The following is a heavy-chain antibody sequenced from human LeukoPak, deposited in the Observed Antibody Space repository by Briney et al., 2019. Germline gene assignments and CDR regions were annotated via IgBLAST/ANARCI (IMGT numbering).Heavy chain of an antibody. D-gene: IGHD2-15*01. CDR3: ARGAPGSYCSGGSCPYFDY. CDR2: MNPNSGNT. Sequence: GASVKVSCKASAYTFTSYDINWVRQATGQGLEWMGWMNPNSGNTGYAQKFQGRVTMTRNTSISTAYMELSSLRSEDTAVYYCARGAPGSYCSGGSCPYFDYWGQGTLMSVSS. V-gene: IGHV1-8*01. J-gene: IGHJ4*02. CDR1: AYTFTSYD.